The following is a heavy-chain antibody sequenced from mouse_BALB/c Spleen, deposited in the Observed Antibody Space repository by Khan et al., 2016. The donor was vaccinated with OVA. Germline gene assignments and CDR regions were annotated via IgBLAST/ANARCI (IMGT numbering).Heavy chain of an antibody. CDR3: ARRDYDGSRVAY. V-gene: IGHV1-55*01. Sequence: QVQLKQSGAELVKPGTSVKLSCKASGYNFTSYWINWVKLRPGQGLEWVGHIYPGSGSTYYNEKFMSKATLTVDTSSSTSDMQLSSLASEDTSRYYCARRDYDGSRVAYWRQRALITVSA. CDR2: IYPGSGST. CDR1: GYNFTSYW. D-gene: IGHD1-1*01. J-gene: IGHJ3*01.